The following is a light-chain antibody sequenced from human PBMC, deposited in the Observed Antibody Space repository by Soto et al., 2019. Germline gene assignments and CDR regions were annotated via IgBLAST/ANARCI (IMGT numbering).Light chain of an antibody. V-gene: IGLV2-14*01. CDR1: SSDGGGYNY. CDR3: SSYTSSSTWV. J-gene: IGLJ3*02. CDR2: EVS. Sequence: QSALTQPASVSGSPGQSITISCTGTSSDGGGYNYVSWYQKHPGKVPKLMIYEVSNRPSGVSNRFSGSKSGNTASLTISGLQTEDEADYYCSSYTSSSTWVFGGGTKVTVL.